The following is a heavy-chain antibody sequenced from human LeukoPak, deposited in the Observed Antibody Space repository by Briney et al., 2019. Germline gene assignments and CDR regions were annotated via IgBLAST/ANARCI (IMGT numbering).Heavy chain of an antibody. CDR2: TSWNSGSI. D-gene: IGHD4-17*01. J-gene: IGHJ4*02. CDR1: GFTFDDYA. Sequence: GGSLRLSCAASGFTFDDYAMHWVRQAPGKGLEWVSGTSWNSGSIGYADSVKGRFTISRDNAKNSLYLQMNSLRAEDTALYYCAKEGGVTTSFDYWGQGTLVTVSS. V-gene: IGHV3-9*01. CDR3: AKEGGVTTSFDY.